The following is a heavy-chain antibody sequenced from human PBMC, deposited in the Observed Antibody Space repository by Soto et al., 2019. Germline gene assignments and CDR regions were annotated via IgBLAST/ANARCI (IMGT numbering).Heavy chain of an antibody. J-gene: IGHJ4*02. CDR1: GFTFSSYA. V-gene: IGHV3-23*01. Sequence: EVQLLESGGGLVQPGGSLRLSCAASGFTFSSYAMSWVRQAPGKGLEWVSAISGSGGSTYYADSVKGQFTISRDNSKNTLYLQMNSLRAEDTAVYYCAKSLFRYYGYYFAYWGQGTLVTVSA. D-gene: IGHD1-26*01. CDR2: ISGSGGST. CDR3: AKSLFRYYGYYFAY.